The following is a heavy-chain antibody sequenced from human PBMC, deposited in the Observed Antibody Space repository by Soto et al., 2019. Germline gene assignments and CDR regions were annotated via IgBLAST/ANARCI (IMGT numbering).Heavy chain of an antibody. D-gene: IGHD6-13*01. CDR2: ISAYNGNT. CDR1: GYTFTSYG. J-gene: IGHJ6*02. Sequence: ASVKVSCKASGYTFTSYGISWVRQAPGQGLEWMGWISAYNGNTNYAQKLQGRVTMTTDTSTSTAYMELRSLRSDDTAVYYCGRGPSPRAPAGGTPFYYAMDVWGQGTTVTVSS. V-gene: IGHV1-18*01. CDR3: GRGPSPRAPAGGTPFYYAMDV.